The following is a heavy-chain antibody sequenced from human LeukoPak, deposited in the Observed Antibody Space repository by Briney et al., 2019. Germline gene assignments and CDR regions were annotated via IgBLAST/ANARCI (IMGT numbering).Heavy chain of an antibody. V-gene: IGHV3-15*01. CDR3: TTGLYDSGSVDH. CDR1: GFTFSNAW. D-gene: IGHD1-26*01. Sequence: AGGSLRLSCAASGFTFSNAWMNWVRQAPGKGLEWVGRIKGKTHGGTTDYAAPVKGRFTISRDDSKNTPYLEMNSLKTEDTAVYYCTTGLYDSGSVDHWGQGTLVTVSS. CDR2: IKGKTHGGTT. J-gene: IGHJ4*02.